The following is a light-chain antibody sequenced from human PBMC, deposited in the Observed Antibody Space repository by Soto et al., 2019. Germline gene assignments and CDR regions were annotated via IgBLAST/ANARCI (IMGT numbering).Light chain of an antibody. V-gene: IGLV2-14*01. Sequence: QSVLTQPASVSGSPGQSITISCTGTSSDVGGYNYVSWYQQHPGKAPKLMIYDVSNRPSGVSNRFSGSKSGNTASLTISGLQAEDVADYYCSSYTSSSSLFVFGTGPKSTVL. J-gene: IGLJ1*01. CDR1: SSDVGGYNY. CDR3: SSYTSSSSLFV. CDR2: DVS.